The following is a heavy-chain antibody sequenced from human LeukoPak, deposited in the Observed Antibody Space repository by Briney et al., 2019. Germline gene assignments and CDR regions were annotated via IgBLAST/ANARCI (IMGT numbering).Heavy chain of an antibody. D-gene: IGHD1-26*01. Sequence: ASVKVSCKASGGTFSSYAISWVRQAPGQGLEWMGGIISLFGTTTYGQNFQGRLTITADESTTTAYMELSSLRSEDTAVYFCATGTLSGSYFHWFDPWGQGTLVTVYS. CDR1: GGTFSSYA. CDR2: IISLFGTT. CDR3: ATGTLSGSYFHWFDP. J-gene: IGHJ5*02. V-gene: IGHV1-69*13.